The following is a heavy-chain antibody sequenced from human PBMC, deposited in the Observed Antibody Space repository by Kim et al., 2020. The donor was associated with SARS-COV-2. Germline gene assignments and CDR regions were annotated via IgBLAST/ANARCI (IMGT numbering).Heavy chain of an antibody. Sequence: AGSVKGRFTISRDNSKNTLYLQMNSLRAEDTAVYYCAKEGFSSGWSYFDYWGQGTLVTVSS. J-gene: IGHJ4*02. CDR3: AKEGFSSGWSYFDY. D-gene: IGHD6-19*01. V-gene: IGHV3-23*01.